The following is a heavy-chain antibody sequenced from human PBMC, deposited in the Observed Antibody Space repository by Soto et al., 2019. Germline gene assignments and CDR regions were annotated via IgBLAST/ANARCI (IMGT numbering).Heavy chain of an antibody. D-gene: IGHD3-10*01. J-gene: IGHJ4*02. Sequence: SVKVSCKASGGTFSSYAISWVRQAPGQGLEWMGGLIPIFGTANYAQKFQGRVTITADESTSTAYMELTSLRSEDTAVYYCARDLGDDDHDYWGQGTLVTVSS. CDR3: ARDLGDDDHDY. CDR1: GGTFSSYA. CDR2: LIPIFGTA. V-gene: IGHV1-69*13.